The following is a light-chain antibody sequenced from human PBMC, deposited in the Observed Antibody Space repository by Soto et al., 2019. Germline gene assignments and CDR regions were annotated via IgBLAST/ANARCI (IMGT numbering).Light chain of an antibody. CDR3: SSYTSITTLGV. Sequence: QSALTQPASVSGSPGQSITISCTGTSSDVGGYNYVSWYQQHPGKAPKLMIYEVSNRPSGVSNRFSGSKSGNTASLTISGLQAEDVADYYCSSYTSITTLGVFGGGTKLTVL. V-gene: IGLV2-14*01. CDR1: SSDVGGYNY. CDR2: EVS. J-gene: IGLJ3*02.